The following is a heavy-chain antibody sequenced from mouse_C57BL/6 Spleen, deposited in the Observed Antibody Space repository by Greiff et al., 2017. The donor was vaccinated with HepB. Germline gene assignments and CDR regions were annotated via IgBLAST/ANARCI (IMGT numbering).Heavy chain of an antibody. J-gene: IGHJ1*03. CDR3: ERQGDYDERYFDV. D-gene: IGHD2-4*01. Sequence: EVQGVESGGDLVKPGGSLKLSCAASGFTFSSYGMSWVRLTPDKRLEWVATISSGGSYTYYPDSVKGRFSISRDNAKNTLYLQMSSLKSEDTAMYYCERQGDYDERYFDVWGTGTTVTVSS. CDR1: GFTFSSYG. CDR2: ISSGGSYT. V-gene: IGHV5-6*01.